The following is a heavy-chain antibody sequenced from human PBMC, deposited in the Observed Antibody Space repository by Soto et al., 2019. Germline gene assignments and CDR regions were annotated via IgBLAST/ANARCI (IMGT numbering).Heavy chain of an antibody. CDR3: AKVGYCTGGSCYINGLDA. J-gene: IGHJ6*02. V-gene: IGHV3-33*06. D-gene: IGHD2-15*01. Sequence: PAGSLRLSCAASGFTFSSYGMHWVRQAPGKGLEWLAVIWYDGSNEYYTDSVKGRFSISRDNSKNTLYLQMNSLRAEDTALYYCAKVGYCTGGSCYINGLDAWGQGTTVTVSS. CDR1: GFTFSSYG. CDR2: IWYDGSNE.